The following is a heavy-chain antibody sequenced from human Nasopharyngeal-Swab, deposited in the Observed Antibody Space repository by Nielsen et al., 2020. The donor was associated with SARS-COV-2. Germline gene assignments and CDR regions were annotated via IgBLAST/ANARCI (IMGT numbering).Heavy chain of an antibody. Sequence: GESLKISCAASGFSFSTYWMDWVRQAPGKGPEWVSRIDNDGRRTYYADSVKGRFTISRDNSKNTLYLQMNSLRAEDTAVYYCARDLYRQQWPLYNYYGMDVWGQGTTVTVSS. CDR3: ARDLYRQQWPLYNYYGMDV. D-gene: IGHD6-19*01. CDR1: GFSFSTYW. V-gene: IGHV3-74*01. CDR2: IDNDGRRT. J-gene: IGHJ6*02.